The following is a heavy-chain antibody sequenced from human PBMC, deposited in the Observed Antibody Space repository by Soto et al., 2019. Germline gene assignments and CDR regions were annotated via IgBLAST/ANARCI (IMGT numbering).Heavy chain of an antibody. CDR3: ATGTDCTNGVCYSLYDY. D-gene: IGHD2-8*01. J-gene: IGHJ4*02. Sequence: GASVKVSCKVSGYTLTELSMYWVRHAPGKGLEWMGGFDPEDGETIYAQKFQGRVTMTEDTSTDTAYMELSSLRSEDTAVYYCATGTDCTNGVCYSLYDYSGQGTLVTVSS. CDR2: FDPEDGET. V-gene: IGHV1-24*01. CDR1: GYTLTELS.